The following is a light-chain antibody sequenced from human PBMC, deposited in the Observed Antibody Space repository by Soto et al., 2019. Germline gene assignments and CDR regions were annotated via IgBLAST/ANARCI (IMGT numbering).Light chain of an antibody. CDR2: GTS. V-gene: IGKV3-20*01. CDR3: QQYGSSPPT. CDR1: QSVTNNY. Sequence: EIVLTHSPGTLSLSPGERATLSCRASQSVTNNYLAWYQRKPGQPPRLLIYGTSYRSTDIPRRFSGSGSGTDFTLTITGLEPEDFAVYYCQQYGSSPPTFGQGTKVEIK. J-gene: IGKJ1*01.